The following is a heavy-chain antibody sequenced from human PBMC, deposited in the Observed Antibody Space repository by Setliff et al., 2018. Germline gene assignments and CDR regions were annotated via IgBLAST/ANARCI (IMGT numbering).Heavy chain of an antibody. V-gene: IGHV5-51*01. J-gene: IGHJ3*02. CDR3: ARGDTIGFGAFDI. D-gene: IGHD1-26*01. CDR2: VFPSDSDT. CDR1: GYDFSKYW. Sequence: LKISCQASGYDFSKYWIGWVRQMPGEGLDWMGIVFPSDSDTRYGPSFQGQVTISAAKSITTVYLQINSLKASDTAIYFCARGDTIGFGAFDIWGQGTRVTVSS.